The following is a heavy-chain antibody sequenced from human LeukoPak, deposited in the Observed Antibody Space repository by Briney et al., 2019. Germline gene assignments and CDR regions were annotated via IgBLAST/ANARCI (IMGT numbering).Heavy chain of an antibody. Sequence: ASVTVSFKASGYTFTSYGISWVRQAPGQGREWMGWISAYNGNTNYAQKLQGRVTMTTDTSTSTAYMELRSLRSDDTAVYYCARLTFPGLRYDDRRIFDIWGQGSVVTVSS. V-gene: IGHV1-18*01. CDR3: ARLTFPGLRYDDRRIFDI. CDR1: GYTFTSYG. D-gene: IGHD3-3*01. CDR2: ISAYNGNT. J-gene: IGHJ3*02.